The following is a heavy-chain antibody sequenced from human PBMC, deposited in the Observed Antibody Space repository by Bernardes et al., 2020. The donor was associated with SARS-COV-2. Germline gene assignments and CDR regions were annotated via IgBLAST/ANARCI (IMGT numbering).Heavy chain of an antibody. J-gene: IGHJ4*02. CDR2: IYYSGST. CDR1: GGSISTYY. Sequence: SETLSLACTVTGGSISTYYWSWIRQPPGKGLEWIGYIYYSGSTNYNPSLKSRVTISVDTSKNQFSLKLSSVTAADTAVYYCARRGVGDFWSGSAYYFDYWGQGTLVTVSP. V-gene: IGHV4-59*08. CDR3: ARRGVGDFWSGSAYYFDY. D-gene: IGHD3-3*01.